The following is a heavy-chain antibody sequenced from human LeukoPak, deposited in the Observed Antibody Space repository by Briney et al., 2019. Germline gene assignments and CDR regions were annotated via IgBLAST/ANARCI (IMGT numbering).Heavy chain of an antibody. CDR1: GGSISSDDYY. V-gene: IGHV4-31*03. CDR2: IYYTGTT. D-gene: IGHD6-13*01. J-gene: IGHJ4*02. CDR3: ARAPRYTYSWYYFDY. Sequence: SQTLSLTCTVSGGSISSDDYYWSWIRQRPGKGLEWIGYIYYTGTTYFNPSLKSRITISLNMSKNQFSLKLTSMSAADTAVYYGARAPRYTYSWYYFDYWGQGTQVTVSS.